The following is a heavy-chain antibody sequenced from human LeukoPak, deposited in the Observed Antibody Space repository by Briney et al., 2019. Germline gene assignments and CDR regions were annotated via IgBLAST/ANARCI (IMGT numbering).Heavy chain of an antibody. CDR3: ARDSRGESTYYDFWSGYGNYYYMDV. CDR1: GGSISSGSYY. V-gene: IGHV4-61*02. D-gene: IGHD3-3*01. J-gene: IGHJ6*03. Sequence: SETLSLTCTVSGGSISSGSYYWSWIRQPAGKGLEWIGRIYTSGSTNYNPSLKSRVTISVDTSKNQFSLKLSSVTAADTAVYYCARDSRGESTYYDFWSGYGNYYYMDVWGKGTTVTVSS. CDR2: IYTSGST.